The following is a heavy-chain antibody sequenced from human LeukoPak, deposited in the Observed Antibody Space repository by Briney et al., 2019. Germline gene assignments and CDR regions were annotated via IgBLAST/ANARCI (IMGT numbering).Heavy chain of an antibody. Sequence: NPSGTLSLTCAVSGDSISNSNWWTWIRQPPGKGLEWIGEVYPSGSTNYSPSLKSRVTISVDKSKNQFSLTLSSVTAADTAVYFCGTTEHDSGDYWGQGTLVTVSS. J-gene: IGHJ4*02. V-gene: IGHV4-4*02. CDR1: GDSISNSNW. CDR2: VYPSGST. CDR3: GTTEHDSGDY. D-gene: IGHD6-25*01.